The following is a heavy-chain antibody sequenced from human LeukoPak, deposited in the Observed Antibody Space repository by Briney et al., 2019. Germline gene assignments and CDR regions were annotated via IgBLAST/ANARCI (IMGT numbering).Heavy chain of an antibody. CDR1: GGSISSSSYY. V-gene: IGHV4-39*07. D-gene: IGHD1-26*01. J-gene: IGHJ4*02. CDR2: IFHDGSI. Sequence: SETLSLTCTVSGGSISSSSYYWGWIRQPPGKGLEWIANIFHDGSIYYNPSLKSRVTISVDMSKNQFSLKLTSVTAADTAVYYCARSARGAGISSGTYYFFDYWGQGTLVSVSS. CDR3: ARSARGAGISSGTYYFFDY.